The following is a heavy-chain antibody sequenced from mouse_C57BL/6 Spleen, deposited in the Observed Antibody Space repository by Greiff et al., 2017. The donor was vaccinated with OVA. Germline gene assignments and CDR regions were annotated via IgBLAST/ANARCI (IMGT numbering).Heavy chain of an antibody. Sequence: QVQLKESGPELVKPGASVKISCKASGYAFSSSWMNWVKQRPGKGLEWIGRIYPGDGDTNYNGKFKGKATLTADKSSSTAYMQLSSLTSEDSAVYFCARDWDGFAYWGQGTLVTVSA. CDR2: IYPGDGDT. J-gene: IGHJ3*01. CDR3: ARDWDGFAY. CDR1: GYAFSSSW. V-gene: IGHV1-82*01. D-gene: IGHD4-1*01.